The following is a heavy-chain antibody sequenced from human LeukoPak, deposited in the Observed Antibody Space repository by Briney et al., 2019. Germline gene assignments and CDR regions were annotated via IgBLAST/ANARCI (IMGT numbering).Heavy chain of an antibody. J-gene: IGHJ4*02. D-gene: IGHD3-3*01. CDR3: ARTYYDFWSGYYSHEGNPFDC. CDR1: GGSISSYY. CDR2: IYYSGST. V-gene: IGHV4-59*01. Sequence: SETLSLTCTVSGGSISSYYWSWIRQPPGKGLEWIGYIYYSGSTNYNPSLKSRVTISVKTSKNQFSLKLRSVTAADTAVYYCARTYYDFWSGYYSHEGNPFDCWGQGTLVTASS.